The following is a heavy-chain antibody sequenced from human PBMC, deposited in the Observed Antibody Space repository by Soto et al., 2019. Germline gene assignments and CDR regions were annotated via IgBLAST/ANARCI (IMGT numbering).Heavy chain of an antibody. J-gene: IGHJ4*02. V-gene: IGHV3-49*03. D-gene: IGHD4-17*01. CDR3: ARRAPVTPFDH. CDR1: GFRFGEYA. CDR2: IRSKAYGATA. Sequence: GGSLRLSCTGSGFRFGEYAMSWLRQAPGKGPEWVGVIRSKAYGATAEYAASVKGRFTISRHDSDSIVYLQMNSLKAEDTAVYYCARRAPVTPFDHWGQGTLVTVSS.